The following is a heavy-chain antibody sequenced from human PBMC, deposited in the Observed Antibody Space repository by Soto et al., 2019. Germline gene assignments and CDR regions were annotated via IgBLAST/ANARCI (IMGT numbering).Heavy chain of an antibody. CDR1: GFTFSNYA. V-gene: IGHV3-23*01. Sequence: GGSLRLSCAASGFTFSNYAVTWVRQAPGKGLEWVSTISGSGGSTYYADSVKGRFTISRDNSKNTLYLQMNSLRAEDTAVYFCARDMYFRYDILTGSPPFDYWGQGTLVTVSS. J-gene: IGHJ4*02. CDR3: ARDMYFRYDILTGSPPFDY. D-gene: IGHD3-9*01. CDR2: ISGSGGST.